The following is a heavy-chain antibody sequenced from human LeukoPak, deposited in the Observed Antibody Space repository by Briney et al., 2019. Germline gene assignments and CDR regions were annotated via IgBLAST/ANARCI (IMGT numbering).Heavy chain of an antibody. V-gene: IGHV3-21*01. CDR3: ARDRGGADLRYYYGMDV. D-gene: IGHD2-21*01. CDR2: ISSSSSYI. CDR1: GFTFSSYS. Sequence: GGSLRLSCAASGFTFSSYSMNWVRQAPGKGLEWVSSISSSSSYIYYADSVKGRFTISRDNAKNSLYLQMNSLRAEDTAVYYCARDRGGADLRYYYGMDVWGQGTTVTVSS. J-gene: IGHJ6*02.